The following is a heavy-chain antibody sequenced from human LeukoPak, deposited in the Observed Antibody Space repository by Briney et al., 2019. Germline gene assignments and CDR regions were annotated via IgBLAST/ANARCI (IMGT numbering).Heavy chain of an antibody. V-gene: IGHV3-74*03. CDR2: INPDGKNT. CDR3: VYSGFDWTYYFDW. J-gene: IGHJ4*02. CDR1: GFAFSSFW. Sequence: PGGSLRLSCATSGFAFSSFWMYWVRQAPGEGPVWVSRINPDGKNTTYADSVKGRFTISRDNAKNTLYLQLSSLRTEDTAIYYCVYSGFDWTYYFDWWGQGTLVTVSS. D-gene: IGHD5-12*01.